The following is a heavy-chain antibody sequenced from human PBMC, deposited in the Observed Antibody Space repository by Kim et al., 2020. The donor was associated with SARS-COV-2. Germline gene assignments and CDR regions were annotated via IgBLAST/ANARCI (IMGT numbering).Heavy chain of an antibody. J-gene: IGHJ4*02. Sequence: SETLSLTCTVSGDSVNNDAYYWAWIRQPPGKGLEWIGSIYFSGTAYYHPSLKSRVSMSVDTSNNRFALRLTSVSAPDTAIYFCARHGDCGSGCSDFDHWGQGVLVTVSA. CDR1: GDSVNNDAYY. CDR3: ARHGDCGSGCSDFDH. D-gene: IGHD2-21*01. CDR2: IYFSGTA. V-gene: IGHV4-39*01.